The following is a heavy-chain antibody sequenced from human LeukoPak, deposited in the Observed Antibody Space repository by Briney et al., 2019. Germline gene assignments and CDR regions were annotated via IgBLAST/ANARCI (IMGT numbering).Heavy chain of an antibody. J-gene: IGHJ3*02. CDR1: GGSISSSNW. CDR2: IYRSGST. D-gene: IGHD3-22*01. Sequence: PSGTLSLTCAVSGGSISSSNWWSWVRQPPGKGLEWIGEIYRSGSTNYNPSLKSRVTISVDKSKNQFPLKLSSVTAADTAVYYCARMTYYYDSSGYSHFAFDIWGQGTMVTVSS. CDR3: ARMTYYYDSSGYSHFAFDI. V-gene: IGHV4-4*02.